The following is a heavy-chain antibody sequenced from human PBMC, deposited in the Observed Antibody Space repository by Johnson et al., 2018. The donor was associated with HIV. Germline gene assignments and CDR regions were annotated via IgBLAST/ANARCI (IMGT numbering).Heavy chain of an antibody. CDR3: AKVGSGYDLVDAFDI. V-gene: IGHV3-23*01. D-gene: IGHD5-12*01. J-gene: IGHJ3*02. CDR1: GFTFSSYA. Sequence: VQLLESGGGLVQPGGSPRLSCAASGFTFSSYAMSWVRQAPGKGLEWVSAISGSGGSTYYADSVKGRFTISRDNSKNTLYLQMNSRRAEDTAVYYCAKVGSGYDLVDAFDIWGQGTMVTVSS. CDR2: ISGSGGST.